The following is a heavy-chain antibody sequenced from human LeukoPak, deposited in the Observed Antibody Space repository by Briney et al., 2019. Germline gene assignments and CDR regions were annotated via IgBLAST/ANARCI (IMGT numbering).Heavy chain of an antibody. D-gene: IGHD2-15*01. CDR3: ARGRGSYYYYYGMDV. CDR2: INHSGGT. CDR1: GGSFSGYY. J-gene: IGHJ6*02. V-gene: IGHV4-34*01. Sequence: SETLSLTCAVYGGSFSGYYWSWIRQPPGKGLEWIGEINHSGGTNYNPSLKSRVTISVDTSKNQFSLKLSSVTAADTAVYYCARGRGSYYYYYGMDVWGQGTTVTVSS.